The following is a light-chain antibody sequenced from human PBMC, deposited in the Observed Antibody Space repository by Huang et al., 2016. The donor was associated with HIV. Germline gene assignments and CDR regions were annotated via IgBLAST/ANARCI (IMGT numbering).Light chain of an antibody. J-gene: IGKJ5*01. CDR1: QAISIW. V-gene: IGKV1-12*01. CDR3: LQADISPRS. CDR2: SAS. Sequence: DIQMTQSPSSLSASEGDTVTITLRASQAISIWLAWYQQKPGEAPTILIHSASILVSGVPSRFSGSGSGTNFSLTINGLRPDDFATYYCLQADISPRSFGQGTRLDIQ.